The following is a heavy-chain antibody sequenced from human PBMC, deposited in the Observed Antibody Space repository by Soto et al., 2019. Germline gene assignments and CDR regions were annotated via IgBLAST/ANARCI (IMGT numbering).Heavy chain of an antibody. CDR1: GYTFTGYY. V-gene: IGHV1-2*02. Sequence: ASVKVSCKASGYTFTGYYMHWVRQAPGQGLEWMGWINPNSGGTNYAQKFQGRVTMTRDTSISTAYMELSRLRSDNPPAYYCAHEFYAYGDYAYDYFRHGTLVTVSS. CDR2: INPNSGGT. CDR3: AHEFYAYGDYAYDY. J-gene: IGHJ4*01. D-gene: IGHD4-17*01.